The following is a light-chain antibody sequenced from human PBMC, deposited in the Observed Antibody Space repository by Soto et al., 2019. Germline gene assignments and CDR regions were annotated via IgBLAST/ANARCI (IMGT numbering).Light chain of an antibody. Sequence: QSALTQPPSVSATPGQKATTSCYGSRSNIGGNSVSWYQQLPGTAPKLLIYDDNKRPSGIPDRFSGSKSGTSATLGITGFQTGDEADYYCGSWDSSLSAYVFGTGTKVTVL. CDR2: DDN. J-gene: IGLJ1*01. CDR3: GSWDSSLSAYV. V-gene: IGLV1-51*01. CDR1: RSNIGGNS.